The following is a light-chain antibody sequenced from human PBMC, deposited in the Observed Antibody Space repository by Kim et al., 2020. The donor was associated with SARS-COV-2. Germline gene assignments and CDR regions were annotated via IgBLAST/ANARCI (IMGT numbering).Light chain of an antibody. J-gene: IGLJ1*01. CDR2: QDA. Sequence: SYELTQPPSVSVSPGQTASVTCSGDKLGDKYVFWYRKRPGQSPVLVIYQDAKRPSGIPERFSGSSSGNTATLTISETQAMDEADYYCQTWDSSSGVFGTG. V-gene: IGLV3-1*01. CDR1: KLGDKY. CDR3: QTWDSSSGV.